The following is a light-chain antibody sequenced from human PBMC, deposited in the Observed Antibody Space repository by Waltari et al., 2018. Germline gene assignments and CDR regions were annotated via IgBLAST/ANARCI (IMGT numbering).Light chain of an antibody. Sequence: QSALTQPRSVSGSPGQSVTISCTGTSSAVGGYNYVFWYQQHPGKAPKHMIYDVTKRPSGVPDRFSGSKSGNTASLTISGLQAEDEADYYCCSYAGSYTHVIFGGGTQLTVL. J-gene: IGLJ2*01. V-gene: IGLV2-11*01. CDR3: CSYAGSYTHVI. CDR2: DVT. CDR1: SSAVGGYNY.